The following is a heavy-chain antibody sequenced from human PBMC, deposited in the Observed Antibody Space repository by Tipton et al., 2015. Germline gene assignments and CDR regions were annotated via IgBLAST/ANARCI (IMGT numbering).Heavy chain of an antibody. J-gene: IGHJ4*02. CDR2: IYDSGST. V-gene: IGHV4-61*01. CDR1: GGSVSSGSYY. Sequence: TLSLTCTVSGGSVSSGSYYWSWIRQPPGKGLEWVGYIYDSGSTSYNPSLKSRVTISADTSKNQFSLKMRSVTAADTAVYYCVRMEMALDYWGQGTPITVSS. CDR3: VRMEMALDY. D-gene: IGHD5-24*01.